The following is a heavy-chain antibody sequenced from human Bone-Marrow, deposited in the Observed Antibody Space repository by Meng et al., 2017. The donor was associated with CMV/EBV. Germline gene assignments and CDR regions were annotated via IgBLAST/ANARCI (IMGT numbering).Heavy chain of an antibody. CDR2: IKQDGSEK. V-gene: IGHV3-7*01. Sequence: GGSLRLSCAASGFTFSGSAMHWVRQAPGKGLEWVACIKQDGSEKYYVDSVKGRFTISRDNAKNSLYLQMNSLRAEDTAVYYCARKNGMDVWGQGAAVTVSS. CDR3: ARKNGMDV. CDR1: GFTFSGSA. J-gene: IGHJ6*02.